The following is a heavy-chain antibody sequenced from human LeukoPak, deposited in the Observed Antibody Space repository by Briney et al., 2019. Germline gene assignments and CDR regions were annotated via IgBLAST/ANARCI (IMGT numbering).Heavy chain of an antibody. CDR2: ISSSGGNT. D-gene: IGHD3-22*01. CDR1: GFTFSTYA. CDR3: AKTYYYDTSGYYSFPN. V-gene: IGHV3-23*01. J-gene: IGHJ4*02. Sequence: GGSLRLSCAASGFTFSTYAMTWVRQAPGKGLEWVSSISSSGGNTYYADSMKGGFTISRDNSKNTLYLQLNSLRVEDTAVYYCAKTYYYDTSGYYSFPNWGQGTQVTVSS.